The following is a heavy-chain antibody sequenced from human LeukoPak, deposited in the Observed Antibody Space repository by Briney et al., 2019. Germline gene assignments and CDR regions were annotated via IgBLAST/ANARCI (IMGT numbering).Heavy chain of an antibody. D-gene: IGHD3-10*01. J-gene: IGHJ4*02. V-gene: IGHV3-43D*03. Sequence: GGSLRLSCAASGFTFDDYAMHWVRQAPGKGLEWVSLISWDGGSTYYADSVKGRFTISRDNSKNSLYLQMNSLRAEDTALYYCARGVSLLWFGESTFDYWGQGTLVTVSS. CDR3: ARGVSLLWFGESTFDY. CDR2: ISWDGGST. CDR1: GFTFDDYA.